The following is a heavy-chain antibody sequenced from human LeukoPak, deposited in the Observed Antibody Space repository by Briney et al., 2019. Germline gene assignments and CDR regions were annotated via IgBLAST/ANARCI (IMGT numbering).Heavy chain of an antibody. Sequence: SETLSLTCTVSGGPISSGDYYWSWIRQPPGKGLEWIGYIYYSGTTYYNPSLKSRVTILVDTSKNQFSLRLSSVTAADTAVYYCATVNYYDRPFDIWGQGTMVTVSS. CDR2: IYYSGTT. D-gene: IGHD3-22*01. J-gene: IGHJ3*02. V-gene: IGHV4-30-4*08. CDR3: ATVNYYDRPFDI. CDR1: GGPISSGDYY.